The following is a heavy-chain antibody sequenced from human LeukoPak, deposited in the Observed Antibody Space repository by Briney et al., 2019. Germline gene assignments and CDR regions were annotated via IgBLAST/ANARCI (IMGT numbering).Heavy chain of an antibody. V-gene: IGHV4-59*08. CDR2: IYYSGST. CDR1: GGSISSYY. J-gene: IGHJ6*02. CDR3: ARRFDYYYGMDV. Sequence: SSETLSLTCTVSGGSISSYYWSWIRQPPGKGLEWIGYIYYSGSTNYNPSLKSRVTISVDTSKNQFSLKLSSVTAADTAVYYCARRFDYYYGMDVWGQGTTVTVSS.